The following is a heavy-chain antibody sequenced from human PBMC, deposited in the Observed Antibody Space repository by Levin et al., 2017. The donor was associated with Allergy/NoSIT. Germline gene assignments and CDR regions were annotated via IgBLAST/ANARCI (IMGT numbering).Heavy chain of an antibody. J-gene: IGHJ3*02. Sequence: PGGSLRLSCAASGFTFSSYAMHWVRQAPGKGLEWVAVISYDGSNKYYADSVKGRFTISRDNSKNTLYLQMNSLRAEDTAVYYCARDRLLGDVPSLDAFDIWGQGTMVTVSS. CDR1: GFTFSSYA. V-gene: IGHV3-30-3*01. CDR2: ISYDGSNK. CDR3: ARDRLLGDVPSLDAFDI. D-gene: IGHD3-16*01.